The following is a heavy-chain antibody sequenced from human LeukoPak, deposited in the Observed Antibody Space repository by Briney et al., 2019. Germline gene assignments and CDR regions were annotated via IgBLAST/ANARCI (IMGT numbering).Heavy chain of an antibody. Sequence: GGPLSLSGAASGFPFSSYALSWFRQAPGKGLEWVSAISGSGGSTYYADSVKGRFTISRDNSKNTLYLQMNSLRAEDTAVYYCANSPTYPYDYWGQGTLVTVSS. J-gene: IGHJ4*02. V-gene: IGHV3-23*01. CDR1: GFPFSSYA. CDR2: ISGSGGST. CDR3: ANSPTYPYDY.